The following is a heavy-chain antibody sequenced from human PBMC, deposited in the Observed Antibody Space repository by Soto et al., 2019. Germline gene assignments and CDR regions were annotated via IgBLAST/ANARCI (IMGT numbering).Heavy chain of an antibody. CDR1: GFTFSSYG. Sequence: QVRLVESGGGVVQPGRSLRLSCAASGFTFSSYGMHWVRQAPGKGLEWVAVISYDGSNKYYADSVKGRFTISRDNSKNTLYLQMNSLRAEDTAVYYCAKGGFYGNWYFDLWGRGTLVTVSS. V-gene: IGHV3-30*18. J-gene: IGHJ2*01. CDR3: AKGGFYGNWYFDL. D-gene: IGHD3-16*01. CDR2: ISYDGSNK.